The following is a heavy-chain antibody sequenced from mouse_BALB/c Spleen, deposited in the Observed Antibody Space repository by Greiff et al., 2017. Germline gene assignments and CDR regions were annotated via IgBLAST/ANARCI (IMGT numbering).Heavy chain of an antibody. V-gene: IGHV1S22*01. J-gene: IGHJ1*01. CDR1: GYTFTSYW. D-gene: IGHD2-1*01. Sequence: LKQPGSELVRPGASVKLSCKASGYTFTSYWMHWVKQRPGQGLEWIGNIYPGSGSTNYDEKFKSKATLTVDTSSSTAYIQLSSLTSEDSAVYYCTRGGYGNYWYFDVWGAGTTVTVSS. CDR3: TRGGYGNYWYFDV. CDR2: IYPGSGST.